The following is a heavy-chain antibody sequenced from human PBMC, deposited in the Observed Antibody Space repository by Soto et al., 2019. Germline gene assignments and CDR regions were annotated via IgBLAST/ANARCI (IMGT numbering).Heavy chain of an antibody. Sequence: QLQLQQWGAGLLKPSETLSLTCAVYGGSFSGYYWSWIRQPPGKGLESIGESNHSGSTNYNPSLKCRVTISVDTSTTQFSLKLSSVPAAATAVYYCARSYGGNSGTSDFSGQGALVTVSS. CDR1: GGSFSGYY. CDR3: ARSYGGNSGTSDF. V-gene: IGHV4-34*01. D-gene: IGHD4-17*01. J-gene: IGHJ4*02. CDR2: SNHSGST.